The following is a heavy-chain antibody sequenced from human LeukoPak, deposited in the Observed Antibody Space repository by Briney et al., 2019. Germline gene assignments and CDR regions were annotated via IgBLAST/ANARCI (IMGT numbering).Heavy chain of an antibody. CDR1: GFTVSDYY. CDR3: AREFLGFHP. J-gene: IGHJ5*02. D-gene: IGHD2/OR15-2a*01. CDR2: IYRGGFT. V-gene: IGHV3-53*01. Sequence: GGSLRLSCAASGFTVSDYYMNWVRQAPGKGLEWVSVIYRGGFTYYADSVGGRFSISRDNSKNTLYLQMNSLRAEDTALYYCAREFLGFHPWGQGTLVTVSS.